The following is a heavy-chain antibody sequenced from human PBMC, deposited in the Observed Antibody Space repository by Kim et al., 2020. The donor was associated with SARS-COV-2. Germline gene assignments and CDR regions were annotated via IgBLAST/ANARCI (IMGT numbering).Heavy chain of an antibody. CDR2: SAGSST. Sequence: SAGSSTDYDDSVNGRFTIARAAAKRSVSLQMNSLTPEDTAVYYCVREPSNWGQGTLVTVSS. CDR3: VREPSN. V-gene: IGHV3-11*01. J-gene: IGHJ4*02.